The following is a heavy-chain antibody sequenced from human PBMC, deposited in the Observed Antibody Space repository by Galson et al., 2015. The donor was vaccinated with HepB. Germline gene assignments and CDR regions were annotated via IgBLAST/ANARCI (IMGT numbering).Heavy chain of an antibody. Sequence: LRLSCAASGFTFSSYAMHWVRQAPGKGLEWVAVISYDGSNKYYADSVKGRFTISRDNSKNTLYLQMNSLRAEDTAVYYCARDGRRDGYNYFFSSDYWGQGTLVTVSS. CDR1: GFTFSSYA. J-gene: IGHJ4*02. CDR2: ISYDGSNK. CDR3: ARDGRRDGYNYFFSSDY. D-gene: IGHD5-24*01. V-gene: IGHV3-30-3*01.